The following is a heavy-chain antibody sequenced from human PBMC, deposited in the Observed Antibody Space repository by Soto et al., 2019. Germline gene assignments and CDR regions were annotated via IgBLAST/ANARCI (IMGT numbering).Heavy chain of an antibody. V-gene: IGHV4-34*01. CDR3: ARGRGSGMDV. J-gene: IGHJ6*02. CDR2: INHSGST. Sequence: QVQLQQWGAGLLKPSETLSLTCAVYGGSFSGYYWSWIRQPPGKGLEWIGEINHSGSTNYNPSLKSRVTISVDTSKNQCSLKLSSVTAADTAVYCWARGRGSGMDVWGQGTTVTVSS. D-gene: IGHD1-26*01. CDR1: GGSFSGYY.